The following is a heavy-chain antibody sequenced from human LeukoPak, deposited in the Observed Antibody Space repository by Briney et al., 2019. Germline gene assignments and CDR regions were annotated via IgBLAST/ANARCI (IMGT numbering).Heavy chain of an antibody. D-gene: IGHD6-19*01. J-gene: IGHJ4*02. V-gene: IGHV3-23*01. CDR2: ISGSGGST. CDR1: GFTLSSYA. Sequence: PGGSLRLSCAASGFTLSSYAMSWVRQAPGKGLEWVSAISGSGGSTYYADSVKGRFTISRDNSKNTLYLQMNSLRAEDTAVYYCAKDLYSSGWYLNYFDYWGQGTLVTVSS. CDR3: AKDLYSSGWYLNYFDY.